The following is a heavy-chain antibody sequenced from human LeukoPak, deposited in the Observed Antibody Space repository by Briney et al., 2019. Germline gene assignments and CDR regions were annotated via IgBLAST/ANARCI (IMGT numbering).Heavy chain of an antibody. Sequence: ASVKVSCKASGYTFRNFGINWVRQAPGQGPEWMGWVSPYTGNGRYVEKFQGRLTFTTDASTTTAYMELRGLSLDDTAMYFCAKVKTSGDDALDVRGQGT. CDR2: VSPYTGNG. V-gene: IGHV1-18*01. J-gene: IGHJ3*01. D-gene: IGHD2-15*01. CDR1: GYTFRNFG. CDR3: AKVKTSGDDALDV.